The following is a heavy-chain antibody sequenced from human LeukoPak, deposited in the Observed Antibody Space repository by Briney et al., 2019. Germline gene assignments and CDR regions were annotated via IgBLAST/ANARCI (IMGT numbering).Heavy chain of an antibody. CDR3: ARNLNGSGSRYYYYYMDV. CDR2: ISAYNGNT. J-gene: IGHJ6*03. D-gene: IGHD3-10*01. Sequence: ASVKVSCKASGYTFTSYGISWVRQAPGQGLEWMGWISAYNGNTNYAQKLQGRVTMTTDTSTSTAYMELRSLRSDDTAVYYCARNLNGSGSRYYYYYMDVWGKGTTVTISS. CDR1: GYTFTSYG. V-gene: IGHV1-18*01.